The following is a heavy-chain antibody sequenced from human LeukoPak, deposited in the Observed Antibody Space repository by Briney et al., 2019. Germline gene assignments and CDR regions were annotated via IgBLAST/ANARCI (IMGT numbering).Heavy chain of an antibody. J-gene: IGHJ4*02. Sequence: GGSLRLSCAASGFTFSSYAMSWVRQAPGKELEWVSAISGSGGSTYYADSVKGRFTISRDNSKNTLYLHMNSLRAEDTAVYYCAKSRYNYYGSGSTIDYWGQGTLVTVSS. CDR2: ISGSGGST. V-gene: IGHV3-23*01. CDR3: AKSRYNYYGSGSTIDY. D-gene: IGHD3-10*01. CDR1: GFTFSSYA.